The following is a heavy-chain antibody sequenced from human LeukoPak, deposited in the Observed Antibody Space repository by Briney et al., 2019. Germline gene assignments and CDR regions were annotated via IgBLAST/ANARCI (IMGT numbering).Heavy chain of an antibody. J-gene: IGHJ4*02. D-gene: IGHD6-13*01. Sequence: PSETLSLTCTVSGGSISSYYWSWIRQPPVKGLEWLGYIYYSGSTNYSPSLKSRVTISVDTSKNQFSLKLSSVTAADTAVYYCARLQTYSSSRHFDYWGQGTLVTVSS. V-gene: IGHV4-59*01. CDR2: IYYSGST. CDR3: ARLQTYSSSRHFDY. CDR1: GGSISSYY.